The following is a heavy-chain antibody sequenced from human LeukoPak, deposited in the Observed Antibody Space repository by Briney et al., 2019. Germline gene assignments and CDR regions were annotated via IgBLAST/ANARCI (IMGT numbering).Heavy chain of an antibody. CDR2: IIPIFGTA. CDR1: GGTFSSYA. J-gene: IGHJ3*02. D-gene: IGHD1-26*01. Sequence: ASVKVSCKVSGGTFSSYAISWVRQAPGQGLEWMGGIIPIFGTANYAQKFQGRVTITADESTSTAYMELSSLRSEDTAVYYCARDLGGSYLRAFDIWGQGTMVTVSS. CDR3: ARDLGGSYLRAFDI. V-gene: IGHV1-69*13.